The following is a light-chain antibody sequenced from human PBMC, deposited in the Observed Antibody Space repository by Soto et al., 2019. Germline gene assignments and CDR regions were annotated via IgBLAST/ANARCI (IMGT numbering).Light chain of an antibody. CDR2: DVF. Sequence: SVLTQPASVSASRGQSITISCTGTSSDVPGSNSVSWYQQHPGKAPILIIFDVFKRPSGVSDRFSASQSGNTASLTISGLQAEDEADYYCSSYITSAIVVFGGGTMLTLL. V-gene: IGLV2-14*01. CDR3: SSYITSAIVV. J-gene: IGLJ2*01. CDR1: SSDVPGSNS.